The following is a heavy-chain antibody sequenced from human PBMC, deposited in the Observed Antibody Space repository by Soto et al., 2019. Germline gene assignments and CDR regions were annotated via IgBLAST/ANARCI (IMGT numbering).Heavy chain of an antibody. J-gene: IGHJ4*02. CDR3: ARVGGNIGIAAARPYYFDY. CDR2: INPSGGST. V-gene: IGHV1-46*01. D-gene: IGHD6-13*01. Sequence: GASVKVSCKASGYTFTSYYMHWVRQAPGQGLEWMGIINPSGGSTSYAQKFQGRVTMTRDTSTSTVYMELSSLRSEDTAVYYCARVGGNIGIAAARPYYFDYWGQGTLVTVSS. CDR1: GYTFTSYY.